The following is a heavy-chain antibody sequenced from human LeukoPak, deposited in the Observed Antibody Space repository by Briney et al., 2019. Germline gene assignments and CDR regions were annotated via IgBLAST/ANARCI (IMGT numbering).Heavy chain of an antibody. CDR2: IDNYGRTT. D-gene: IGHD3-10*01. CDR3: ARDVGGAGSF. V-gene: IGHV3-74*01. J-gene: IGHJ4*02. Sequence: GGSLRLSCAASGYSFSSYWMHWVRQVPGKGLVWVSRIDNYGRTTDYADSVKGRFTISRDNVQNTLYLQMNSLNAEDTAVYYCARDVGGAGSFWGQGTLVTVSS. CDR1: GYSFSSYW.